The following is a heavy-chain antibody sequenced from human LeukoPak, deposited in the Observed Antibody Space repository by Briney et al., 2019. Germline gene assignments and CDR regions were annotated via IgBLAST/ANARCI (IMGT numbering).Heavy chain of an antibody. CDR3: ARELVGGIWSAGF. V-gene: IGHV1-2*06. D-gene: IGHD3-3*01. CDR2: ITPNTGDT. CDR1: GYTFTGYY. J-gene: IGHJ1*01. Sequence: ASVKVSCKTSGYTFTGYYVHWVRQAPRQGLEWVGRITPNTGDTIYSHRFQGRATMTRDTSISAAYIELRSLRSDATPVYYCARELVGGIWSAGFWGQGTLLTVSS.